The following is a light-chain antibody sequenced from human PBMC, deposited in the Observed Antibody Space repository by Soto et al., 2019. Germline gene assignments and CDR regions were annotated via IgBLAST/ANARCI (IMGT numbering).Light chain of an antibody. CDR1: QSISSY. J-gene: IGKJ5*01. CDR2: AAS. Sequence: DIHITQSRAPLXSSXVARVTSTXXASQSISSYLNWYQQKPGKAPKLLIYAASSLQSGVPSRFSGSGSGTDFTLTISSLQPEDFATYYCQQSYSTPITFGQGTRLEI. CDR3: QQSYSTPIT. V-gene: IGKV1-39*01.